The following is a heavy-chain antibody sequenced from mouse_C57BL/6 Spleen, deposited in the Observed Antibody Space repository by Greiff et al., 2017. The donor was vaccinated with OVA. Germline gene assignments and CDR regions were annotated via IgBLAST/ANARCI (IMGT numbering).Heavy chain of an antibody. CDR3: ARPSSDYAMDY. V-gene: IGHV5-17*01. CDR2: ISSGSSTI. J-gene: IGHJ4*01. CDR1: GFTFSDYG. D-gene: IGHD2-10*02. Sequence: EVNVVESGGGLVKPGGSLKLSCAASGFTFSDYGMHWVRQAPEKGLEWVAYISSGSSTIYYADTVKGRFTISRDNAKNNLFLQMTSLRSEDTAMYYCARPSSDYAMDYWGQGTSVTVSS.